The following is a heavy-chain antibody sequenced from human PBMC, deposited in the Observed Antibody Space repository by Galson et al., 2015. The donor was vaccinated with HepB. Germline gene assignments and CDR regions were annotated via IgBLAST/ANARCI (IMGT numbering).Heavy chain of an antibody. CDR3: ARGELPTCSGGSCYTERYFDL. CDR2: IIPILGIA. V-gene: IGHV1-69*02. CDR1: GGTFSSYT. D-gene: IGHD2-15*01. J-gene: IGHJ2*01. Sequence: SVKVSCKASGGTFSSYTISWVRQAPGQGLEWMGRIIPILGIANYAQKFQGRVTITADKSTSTAYMELSSLRSEDTAVYYCARGELPTCSGGSCYTERYFDLWGRGTLVTVSS.